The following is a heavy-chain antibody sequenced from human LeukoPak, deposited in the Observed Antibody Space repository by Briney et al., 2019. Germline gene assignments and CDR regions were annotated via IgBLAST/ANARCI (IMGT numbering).Heavy chain of an antibody. V-gene: IGHV3-23*01. CDR2: ITSSGGGT. CDR3: ATRIEQQLVP. J-gene: IGHJ4*02. CDR1: GFTFSSYA. D-gene: IGHD6-6*01. Sequence: AAGSLRLSCAASGFTFSSYAMSWVRQAPGKRLEWVSAITSSGGGTYYADSVKGRFTISRDNSKSTLYLQMNSLGVDDTALYYCATRIEQQLVPGGQGTLVTVSS.